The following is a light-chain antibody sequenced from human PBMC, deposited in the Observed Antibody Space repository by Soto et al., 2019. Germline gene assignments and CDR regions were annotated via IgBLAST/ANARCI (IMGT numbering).Light chain of an antibody. CDR2: GAS. J-gene: IGKJ2*01. V-gene: IGKV3-15*01. Sequence: EIVMTQSPATLSVSPGERATLSCRASQSVRSNLAWYQQKPGQAPRLLIYGASTRATGIPARFSGSASGTEFTLTISSLQSEDFAVYYCQQYNTWPSYTFGQGTKLEIK. CDR3: QQYNTWPSYT. CDR1: QSVRSN.